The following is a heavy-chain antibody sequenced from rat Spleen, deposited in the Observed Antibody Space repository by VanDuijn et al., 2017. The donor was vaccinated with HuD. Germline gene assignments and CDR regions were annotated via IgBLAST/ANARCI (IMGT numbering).Heavy chain of an antibody. CDR3: ARQGNWARWFPY. D-gene: IGHD4-6*01. CDR1: GFTFSNYG. Sequence: EVQLVESGGDLVQPGRSLKLSCAASGFTFSNYGMHWIRQAPTKGLEWVASISPSSLAIYFRDSVKGRFSISRDNAKSTLYLQMDSLRSEDTATYYCARQGNWARWFPYWGQGTLVTVSS. V-gene: IGHV5-19*01. J-gene: IGHJ3*01. CDR2: ISPSSLAI.